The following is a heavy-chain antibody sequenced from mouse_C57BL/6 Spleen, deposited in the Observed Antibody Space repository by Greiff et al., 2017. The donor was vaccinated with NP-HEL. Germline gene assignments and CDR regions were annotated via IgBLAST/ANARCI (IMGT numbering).Heavy chain of an antibody. Sequence: QVQLKQSGAELVKPGASVKISCKASGYAFSSYWMNWVKQRPGKGLEWIGQIYPGDGDTTYNGKFKGKATLTADKSSSTAYMQLSSLTAEDSAVYYCARSGYDYDGRYYFDGWGKGTTLTVAS. CDR2: IYPGDGDT. CDR1: GYAFSSYW. CDR3: ARSGYDYDGRYYFDG. J-gene: IGHJ2*01. D-gene: IGHD2-4*01. V-gene: IGHV1-80*01.